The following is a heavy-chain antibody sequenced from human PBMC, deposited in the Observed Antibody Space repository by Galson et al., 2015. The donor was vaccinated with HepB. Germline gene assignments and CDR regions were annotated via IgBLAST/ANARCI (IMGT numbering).Heavy chain of an antibody. D-gene: IGHD5-24*01. CDR3: ARSRVPRDGYNLGY. V-gene: IGHV3-74*01. CDR1: GFTFSDYW. Sequence: SLRLSCAASGFTFSDYWMHWVRQAPGKGLVWVSRINGDGSSTSHADSVEGRFTISRDNAKNTLYLQMNSLRAEDTAVYYCARSRVPRDGYNLGYWGQGTLVTVSS. CDR2: INGDGSST. J-gene: IGHJ4*02.